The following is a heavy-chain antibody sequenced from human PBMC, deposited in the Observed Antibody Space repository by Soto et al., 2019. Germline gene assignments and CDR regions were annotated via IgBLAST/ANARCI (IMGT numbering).Heavy chain of an antibody. D-gene: IGHD7-27*01. CDR1: GGTFSSYT. CDR3: ASGWGWYDP. Sequence: QVQLVQSGAEVKKPGSSVKVSCKASGGTFSSYTISWVRQAPGQGLEWMGRIIPILGIANYAQKFQGRVMITADKPTSTAYSYLSSLRSEDTVVYYCASGWGWYDPWGQGTLVIVSS. J-gene: IGHJ5*02. V-gene: IGHV1-69*02. CDR2: IIPILGIA.